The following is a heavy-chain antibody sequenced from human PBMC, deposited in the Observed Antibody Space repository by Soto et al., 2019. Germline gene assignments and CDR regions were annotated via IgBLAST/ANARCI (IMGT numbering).Heavy chain of an antibody. J-gene: IGHJ6*02. D-gene: IGHD6-6*01. CDR2: IDPSDSYT. V-gene: IGHV5-10-1*01. CDR1: GYSFTSYW. Sequence: GESLKISCKGSGYSFTSYWISWVRQMPGKGLEWMGRIDPSDSYTNYSPSFQGHVTISADKSISTAYLQWSSLKASDTAMYYCARPGGGSSSKSTLGYYYGMDVWGQGTTVTVSS. CDR3: ARPGGGSSSKSTLGYYYGMDV.